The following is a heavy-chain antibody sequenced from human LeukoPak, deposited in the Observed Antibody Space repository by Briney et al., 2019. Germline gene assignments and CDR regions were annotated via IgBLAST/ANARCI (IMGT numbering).Heavy chain of an antibody. CDR3: ARHSPRYCSSTSCYAGD. CDR2: IIPIFGTA. V-gene: IGHV1-69*01. J-gene: IGHJ4*02. CDR1: GGTFSSYA. Sequence: GSSVKVSCKASGGTFSSYAISWVRQAPGQGLEWIGGIIPIFGTANYAQKFQGRVTITADESTSTAYMELSSLRSEDTAVYYCARHSPRYCSSTSCYAGDWGQGTLVTVSS. D-gene: IGHD2-2*01.